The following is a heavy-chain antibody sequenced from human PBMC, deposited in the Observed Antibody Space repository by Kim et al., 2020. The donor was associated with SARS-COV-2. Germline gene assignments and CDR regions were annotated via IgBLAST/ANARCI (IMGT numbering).Heavy chain of an antibody. D-gene: IGHD3-22*01. Sequence: GGSLRLSCAASGFTFSSYAMSWVRQAPGKGLEWVSAISGSGGSTYYADSVKGRFTISRDNSKNTLYLQMNSLRAEETAVYYCATLGQLYYYDSSGSRVHYWGQGTLVTVSS. J-gene: IGHJ4*02. CDR1: GFTFSSYA. CDR2: ISGSGGST. CDR3: ATLGQLYYYDSSGSRVHY. V-gene: IGHV3-23*01.